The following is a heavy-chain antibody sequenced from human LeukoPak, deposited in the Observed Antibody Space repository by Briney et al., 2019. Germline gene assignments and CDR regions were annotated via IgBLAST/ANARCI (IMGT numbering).Heavy chain of an antibody. V-gene: IGHV4-59*02. CDR3: ARGGWSLRS. J-gene: IGHJ4*02. D-gene: IGHD6-19*01. CDR2: ISYSGST. Sequence: SETLSLTCTVSGGSVSSYSWSWIRQPPGKGLEWIGYISYSGSTNYNPSLKSRVTISVDTSKNQFSLKLSSVTAADTAVYYCARGGWSLRSRGQGTLVTVSS. CDR1: GGSVSSYS.